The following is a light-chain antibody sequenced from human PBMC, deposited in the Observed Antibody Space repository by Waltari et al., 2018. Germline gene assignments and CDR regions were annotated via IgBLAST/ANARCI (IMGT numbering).Light chain of an antibody. Sequence: QSALTQPASVSGSPGQSITISCTGTSSDVGGYNYVSWYQQHPGKAPKFMIYDVSQRPPRVFNRFSGSKSGNTASLTISGLQAEDEADYYCSLYTSNNICVFGGGTKLTVL. J-gene: IGLJ3*02. CDR2: DVS. V-gene: IGLV2-14*01. CDR3: SLYTSNNICV. CDR1: SSDVGGYNY.